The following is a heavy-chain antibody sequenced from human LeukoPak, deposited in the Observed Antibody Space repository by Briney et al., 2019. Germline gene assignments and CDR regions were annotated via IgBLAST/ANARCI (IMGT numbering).Heavy chain of an antibody. V-gene: IGHV3-23*01. CDR1: GFTLSSYA. D-gene: IGHD3-10*01. CDR3: AKDLAYYYGSGKSGFDY. J-gene: IGHJ4*02. CDR2: ISGSGGST. Sequence: GGSLRLSCAASGFTLSSYAMSWVRQAPGKGLEWVSAISGSGGSTYYADSVKGRFTISRDNSKNTLYLQMNSLRAEDTAVYYCAKDLAYYYGSGKSGFDYWGQGTLVTVSS.